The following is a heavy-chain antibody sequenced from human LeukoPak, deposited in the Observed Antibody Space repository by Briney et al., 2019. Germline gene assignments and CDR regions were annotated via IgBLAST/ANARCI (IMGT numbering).Heavy chain of an antibody. Sequence: GSLRLSCAASGFTFSTFAMHWVRLSLGKGLEWIGSIYYSGSTYYNPSLKSRVTMSVDMSKNQFSLKLSSVTAADTAVFYCARAYSMTKLDYWGQGTLVTVSS. V-gene: IGHV4-59*12. CDR2: IYYSGST. J-gene: IGHJ4*02. D-gene: IGHD2-15*01. CDR1: GFTFSTFAM. CDR3: ARAYSMTKLDY.